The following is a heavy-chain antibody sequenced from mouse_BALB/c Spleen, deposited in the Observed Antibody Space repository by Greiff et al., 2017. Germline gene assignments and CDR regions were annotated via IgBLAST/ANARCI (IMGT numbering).Heavy chain of an antibody. V-gene: IGHV1-14*01. CDR3: ARSEYGNYFDY. CDR2: INPYNDGT. J-gene: IGHJ2*01. CDR1: GYTFTSYV. D-gene: IGHD2-10*02. Sequence: VQLKESGPELVKPGASVKMSCKASGYTFTSYVMHWVKQKPGQGLEWIGYINPYNDGTKYNEKFKGKATLTSDKSSSTAYMELSSLTSEDSAVYYCARSEYGNYFDYWGQGTTLTVSS.